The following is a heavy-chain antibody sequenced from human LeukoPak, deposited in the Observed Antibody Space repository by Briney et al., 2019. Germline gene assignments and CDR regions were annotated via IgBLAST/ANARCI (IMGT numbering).Heavy chain of an antibody. J-gene: IGHJ4*02. V-gene: IGHV3-21*01. CDR3: ARAGEGYCSSSGCYGLDY. D-gene: IGHD2-2*01. CDR1: GFTFSSYS. CDR2: ITRSSSYI. Sequence: GGSLRLSCAASGFTFSSYSMNWVRQAPGKGLEWVSSITRSSSYIYYADSVKGRFTISRDNAKNSLYLQMTSLRAEDTAVYYCARAGEGYCSSSGCYGLDYWGQGTLVTVSS.